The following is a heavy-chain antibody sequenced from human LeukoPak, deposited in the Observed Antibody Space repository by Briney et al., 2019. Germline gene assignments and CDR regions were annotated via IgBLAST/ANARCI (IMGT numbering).Heavy chain of an antibody. Sequence: PGGSLRLSCAASGFTVSSNYMSWVRQAPGKGLEWVSVIYSGGYTYYADSVKGRFTTSRDNSKNTLYLQMNSLRAEDTAVYYCATSNYYDSSGFHFQHWGQGTLLTVSS. CDR1: GFTVSSNY. CDR2: IYSGGYT. CDR3: ATSNYYDSSGFHFQH. D-gene: IGHD3-22*01. J-gene: IGHJ1*01. V-gene: IGHV3-53*01.